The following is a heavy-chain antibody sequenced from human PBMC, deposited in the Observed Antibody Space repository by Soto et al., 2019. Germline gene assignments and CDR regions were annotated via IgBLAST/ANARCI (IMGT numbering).Heavy chain of an antibody. D-gene: IGHD3-9*01. CDR3: ARDTGLVDPMDV. CDR1: GFTFSSYA. V-gene: IGHV3-23*01. CDR2: VSNGGDTT. Sequence: EVQLLESGGGLVQPGGSLRLSCAASGFTFSSYAMSWVRQAPGKGLEWVSAVSNGGDTTYYADSVKGRFTISRDNSKNTLDLQMNSLRAEDTAVYYCARDTGLVDPMDVRGQGTTVTVSS. J-gene: IGHJ6*02.